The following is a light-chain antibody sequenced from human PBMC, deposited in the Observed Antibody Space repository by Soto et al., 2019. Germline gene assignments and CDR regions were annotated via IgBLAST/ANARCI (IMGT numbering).Light chain of an antibody. CDR1: SSDVGGYNY. Sequence: QSVLTQPASVSGSPGQSITISCTGTSSDVGGYNYVSWYQQYPGKAPKLMIFEVNNRPSGFPTRFSGSKSGNTASLTISGLQADDAADYYCSSYTNSGTLIFGTGTKLTVL. V-gene: IGLV2-14*01. CDR2: EVN. CDR3: SSYTNSGTLI. J-gene: IGLJ1*01.